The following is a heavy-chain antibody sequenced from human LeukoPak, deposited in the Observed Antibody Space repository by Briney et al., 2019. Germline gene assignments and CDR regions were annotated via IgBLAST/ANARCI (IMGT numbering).Heavy chain of an antibody. J-gene: IGHJ6*02. D-gene: IGHD3-22*01. CDR2: ISSSSSYI. Sequence: KPGGSLRLSCAASGFTFSSYSMNWVRQAPGKGLEWVSSISSSSSYIYYADSVKGRFTISRDNAKNSLYPQMNSLRAEDTAVYYCARDSPYYYDSSGLGGEVVWGQGTTVTVSS. CDR3: ARDSPYYYDSSGLGGEVV. V-gene: IGHV3-21*01. CDR1: GFTFSSYS.